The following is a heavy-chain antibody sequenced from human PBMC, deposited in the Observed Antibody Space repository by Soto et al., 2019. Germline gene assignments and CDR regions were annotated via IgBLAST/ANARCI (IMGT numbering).Heavy chain of an antibody. CDR2: INPNSGGT. J-gene: IGHJ4*02. V-gene: IGHV1-2*06. Sequence: ASVKVSCRASGYGFTDYHIHWVRQAPGQGLERLGRINPNSGGTNYAQKFQGRVTMTRDTSISTAYMELSRLRSDDTAVYYCARDTAEYSSSRPLDYWGQGTLVTVSS. CDR3: ARDTAEYSSSRPLDY. CDR1: GYGFTDYH. D-gene: IGHD6-6*01.